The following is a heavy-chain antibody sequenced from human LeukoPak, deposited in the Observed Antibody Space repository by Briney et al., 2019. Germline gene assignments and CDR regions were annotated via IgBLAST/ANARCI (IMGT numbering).Heavy chain of an antibody. CDR2: IYPGVSDT. Sequence: GESLKISCKGSGYSFSTYWIGWVRQLPGKGLEWMGIIYPGVSDTRYSPSFQGQVTISADKSISTAYLQWSSLKASDTAVYYCARQTYDSEDYFDYWGQGTLVTVSS. D-gene: IGHD3-3*01. J-gene: IGHJ4*02. V-gene: IGHV5-51*01. CDR1: GYSFSTYW. CDR3: ARQTYDSEDYFDY.